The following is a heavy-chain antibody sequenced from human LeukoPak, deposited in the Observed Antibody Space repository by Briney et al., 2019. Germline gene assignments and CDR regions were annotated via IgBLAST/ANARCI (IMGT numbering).Heavy chain of an antibody. CDR3: ARDMCSSTSCYTSYWYFDL. Sequence: PSETLSLTCAVYGGSFSGYYWSWIRQPPGKGLEWIGEINHSGSTNYNPSLKSRVTISVDTSKNQFSLKLSSVTAADTAVYYCARDMCSSTSCYTSYWYFDLWGRGTLVTVSS. CDR2: INHSGST. V-gene: IGHV4-34*01. D-gene: IGHD2-2*02. CDR1: GGSFSGYY. J-gene: IGHJ2*01.